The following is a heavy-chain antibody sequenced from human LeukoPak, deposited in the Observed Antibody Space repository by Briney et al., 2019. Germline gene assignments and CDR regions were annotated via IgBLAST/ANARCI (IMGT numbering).Heavy chain of an antibody. V-gene: IGHV4-34*01. CDR3: ARGLRRLGI. D-gene: IGHD3-16*01. CDR1: GGSFSGYY. J-gene: IGHJ3*02. Sequence: PSETLSLTCAVYGGSFSGYYWSWIRQPPGKGLEWIGEINHSGSTNYNPSLKSRVTISVDTSKNQSSLKLSSVTAADTAVYYCARGLRRLGIWGQGTMVTVSS. CDR2: INHSGST.